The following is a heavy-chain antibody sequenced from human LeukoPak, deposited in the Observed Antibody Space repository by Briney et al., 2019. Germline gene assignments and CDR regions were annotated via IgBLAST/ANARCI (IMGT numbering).Heavy chain of an antibody. D-gene: IGHD1-26*01. CDR3: ARHEKLGQFDY. Sequence: MTSETLSLTCTVSSGSISSYYWSRIRQPPGKGLEWIGYVYYSGSANYNPSLKSRVTISVDTSKNQFSLKLSSVTAADTAVYYCARHEKLGQFDYWGQGTLVTVSS. CDR2: VYYSGSA. J-gene: IGHJ4*02. CDR1: SGSISSYY. V-gene: IGHV4-59*08.